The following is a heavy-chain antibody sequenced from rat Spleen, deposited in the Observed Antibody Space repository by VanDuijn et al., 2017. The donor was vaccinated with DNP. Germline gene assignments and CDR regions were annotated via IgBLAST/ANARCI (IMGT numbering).Heavy chain of an antibody. Sequence: EVQLVESGGGLVQPGRSLKLSCAASGFTFSNYGMHWIRQAPTKGLKWVASITPGGGNTYYRDSVKGRFTISRDNAKNTLYLQMDSLRSEDTATYYCTRHSHTMGLTPHYFDYWGQGVMVTVSS. J-gene: IGHJ2*01. D-gene: IGHD1-9*01. CDR2: ITPGGGNT. V-gene: IGHV5S13*01. CDR3: TRHSHTMGLTPHYFDY. CDR1: GFTFSNYG.